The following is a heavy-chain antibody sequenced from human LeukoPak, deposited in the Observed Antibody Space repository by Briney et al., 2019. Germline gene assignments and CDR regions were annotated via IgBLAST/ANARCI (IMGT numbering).Heavy chain of an antibody. D-gene: IGHD1-26*01. J-gene: IGHJ4*02. CDR3: TKGGASSREGYFDY. CDR1: RFTFSSHA. V-gene: IGHV3-23*01. Sequence: GGSLRLSCAASRFTFSSHAMSWVRQAPGKGLEWVSGISGSGGSTYYTDSVKGRFTISRDNSKNTLYLQMNSLRAEDTAVYYCTKGGASSREGYFDYWGQGTLVTVSS. CDR2: ISGSGGST.